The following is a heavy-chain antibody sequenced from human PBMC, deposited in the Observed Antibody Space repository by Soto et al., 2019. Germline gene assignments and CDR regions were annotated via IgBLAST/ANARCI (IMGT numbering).Heavy chain of an antibody. CDR1: DGSIGGING. D-gene: IGHD6-6*01. Sequence: PSETLSLTCVVFDGSIGGINGWHWVRQPPGSGLEWIGEIYHSGSTAYNPPLKSRVSISVDKSKSQFSLKLSSVTASDTAEYYLGSSVRGMDVWGQGTSDTVSS. CDR2: IYHSGST. V-gene: IGHV4-4*02. J-gene: IGHJ6*01. CDR3: GSSVRGMDV.